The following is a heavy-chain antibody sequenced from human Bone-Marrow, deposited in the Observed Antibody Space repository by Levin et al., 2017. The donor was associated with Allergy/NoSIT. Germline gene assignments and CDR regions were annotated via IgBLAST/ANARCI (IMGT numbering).Heavy chain of an antibody. Sequence: PGGSLRLSCIASGFIFSDYYMSWIRLTPGGGLEWVAHISNDGRSTHHADSVKGRFTISRDNATTSLYLEMNSLRVGCTAIYYCARDTDRDSFFVLYNGGQGTLVTVSS. CDR1: GFIFSDYY. CDR3: ARDTDRDSFFVLYN. V-gene: IGHV3-11*01. CDR2: ISNDGRST. J-gene: IGHJ4*02. D-gene: IGHD3-16*01.